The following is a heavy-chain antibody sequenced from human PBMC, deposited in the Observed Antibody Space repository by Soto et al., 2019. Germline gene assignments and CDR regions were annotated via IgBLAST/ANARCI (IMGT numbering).Heavy chain of an antibody. D-gene: IGHD6-6*01. CDR3: ARPQYSSSSFDAFDI. J-gene: IGHJ3*02. CDR2: ISSSSTI. Sequence: GGSLRLSCAASGFTFSSYSMNWVRQAPGKGLEWVSYISSSSTIYYADSVKGRFTISRDNAKNSLYLQMNSLRAEDTAVYYCARPQYSSSSFDAFDIWDQGTMVTVSS. V-gene: IGHV3-48*04. CDR1: GFTFSSYS.